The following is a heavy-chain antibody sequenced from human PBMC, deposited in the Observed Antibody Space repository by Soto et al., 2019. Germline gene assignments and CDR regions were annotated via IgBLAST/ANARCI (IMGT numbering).Heavy chain of an antibody. CDR1: GYTFASYA. CDR2: ISAYNGNT. J-gene: IGHJ4*02. D-gene: IGHD2-21*02. Sequence: ASVKVSCKASGYTFASYAISWMRQAPGQGLEWMGWISAYNGNTNYSQKFQGRVTITRDTSASTAYMELSSLRSEDTAVYYCARSIVVVTALDYWGQGTLVTVSS. V-gene: IGHV1-18*01. CDR3: ARSIVVVTALDY.